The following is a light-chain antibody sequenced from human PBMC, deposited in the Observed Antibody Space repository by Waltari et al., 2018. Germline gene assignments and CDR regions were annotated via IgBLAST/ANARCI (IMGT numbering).Light chain of an antibody. J-gene: IGLJ2*01. CDR1: FPTIGNYY. CDR3: ATWDNSLREVV. V-gene: IGLV1-51*01. Sequence: QSVLPQPPSVSADPGQKVTISCSGSFPTIGNYYVSWYHQLPVAAPRLLIYDNNKRPSGIPDRFSASKSGTSATLGITGRQIGDEADYYCATWDNSLREVVFGGGTKLTVL. CDR2: DNN.